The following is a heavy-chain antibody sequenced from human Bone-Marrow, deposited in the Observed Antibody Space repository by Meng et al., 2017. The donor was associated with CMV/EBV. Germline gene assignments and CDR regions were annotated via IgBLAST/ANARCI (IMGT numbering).Heavy chain of an antibody. CDR3: ARGPHIVVRKGMDV. CDR2: ISYDGSNK. J-gene: IGHJ6*02. D-gene: IGHD2-21*01. V-gene: IGHV3-30*03. Sequence: GGSLRLSCAACGFTFSSYDMHWVRQATGKGLEWVAVISYDGSNKYYADSVKGRFTISRDNSKNTLYLQMNSLRAEDTAVYYCARGPHIVVRKGMDVWGQETTVTVSS. CDR1: GFTFSSYD.